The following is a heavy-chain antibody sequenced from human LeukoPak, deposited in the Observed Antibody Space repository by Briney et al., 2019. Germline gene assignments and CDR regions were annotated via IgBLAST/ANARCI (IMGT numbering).Heavy chain of an antibody. J-gene: IGHJ4*02. CDR2: IYYSGST. V-gene: IGHV4-39*07. CDR3: ARVLLERRIPRYFDY. D-gene: IGHD1-1*01. CDR1: GGSISSSSYY. Sequence: SETLSLTCTVSGGSISSSSYYWGWIRQPPGKGLEWIGSIYYSGSTYYNPSLKSRVTISVDTSKNQFSLKLSSVTAADTAVYYCARVLLERRIPRYFDYWGQGTLVTVSS.